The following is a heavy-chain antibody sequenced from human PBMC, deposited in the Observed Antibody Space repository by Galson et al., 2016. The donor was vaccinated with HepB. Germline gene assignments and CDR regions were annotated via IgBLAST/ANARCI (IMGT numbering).Heavy chain of an antibody. CDR3: ARAVMLGRGMDV. CDR2: TFYRSTWEN. V-gene: IGHV6-1*01. J-gene: IGHJ6*02. Sequence: CAISGDSVYNNGAAWVWIRQSQSRGLEWLGRTFYRSTWENHYTGSVRNRITISPDTSRNQFSLHLNSVTPEDTAVYYCARAVMLGRGMDVWGQGTTVTVSS. CDR1: GDSVYNNGAA. D-gene: IGHD3-10*01.